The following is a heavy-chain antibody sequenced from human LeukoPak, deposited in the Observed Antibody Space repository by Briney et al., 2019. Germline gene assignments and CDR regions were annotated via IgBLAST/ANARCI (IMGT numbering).Heavy chain of an antibody. D-gene: IGHD3-22*01. J-gene: IGHJ4*02. CDR2: MSASGTSA. Sequence: GGSLRLSCAAYGFTFSNYAMTWVRQAPGKGLEWVSVMSASGTSAYDADSVKGRFIISRDNSKNTLYLQMNSLRAEDTALYYCAKVETYYDGSYYYPHYFDNWGQGTLVTVSS. CDR1: GFTFSNYA. V-gene: IGHV3-23*01. CDR3: AKVETYYDGSYYYPHYFDN.